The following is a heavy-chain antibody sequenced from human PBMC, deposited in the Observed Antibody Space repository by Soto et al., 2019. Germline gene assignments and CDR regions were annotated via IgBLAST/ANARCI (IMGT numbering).Heavy chain of an antibody. CDR1: GFTVSSNY. Sequence: GGSLRLSCAASGFTVSSNYMSWVRQAPGKGLEWVSVIYSGGSTYYEDSGKGRFTIARDNSKNTMYLQMNSLRAEDTGVYYCGRETGSRRGEAFDIWGQGTMVTVSS. D-gene: IGHD3-16*01. CDR2: IYSGGST. J-gene: IGHJ3*02. CDR3: GRETGSRRGEAFDI. V-gene: IGHV3-53*01.